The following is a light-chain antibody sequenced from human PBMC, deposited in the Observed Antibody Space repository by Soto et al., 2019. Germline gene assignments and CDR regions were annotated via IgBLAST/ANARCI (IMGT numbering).Light chain of an antibody. J-gene: IGLJ1*01. CDR1: SSDVGGYNY. V-gene: IGLV2-14*01. CDR2: EVS. Sequence: LTQPASVSGSPGQSITISCTGTSSDVGGYNYVSWYQQHPGKAPKLMIYEVSNRPSGVSNRFSGSKSGNTASLTISGLQAQDEADYYCSSYTSSSSYVFGTGTKVTV. CDR3: SSYTSSSSYV.